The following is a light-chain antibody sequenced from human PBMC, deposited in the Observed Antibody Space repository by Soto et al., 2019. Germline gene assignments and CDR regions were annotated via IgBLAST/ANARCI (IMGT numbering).Light chain of an antibody. CDR1: QSLLFSSNNKNY. CDR2: WTS. Sequence: DIVMTQSPDSLAVSLGERATINCKSSQSLLFSSNNKNYLAWYQQKPGQPPKLLIYWTSTRESGVPDRFSGSGSETDFTLTISSLQAEDVAVYYCQQYYRTPHTFGPGTKVDLK. J-gene: IGKJ3*01. V-gene: IGKV4-1*01. CDR3: QQYYRTPHT.